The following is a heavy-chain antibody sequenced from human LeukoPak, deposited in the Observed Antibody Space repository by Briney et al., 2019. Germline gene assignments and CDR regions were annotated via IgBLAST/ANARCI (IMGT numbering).Heavy chain of an antibody. D-gene: IGHD6-19*01. V-gene: IGHV3-48*01. CDR2: ISSNSSTI. CDR3: AREQQWLVFLFDY. J-gene: IGHJ4*02. Sequence: PGGSLRLSCAASGFTFSSYSMNWVRQAPGKGLEWVSYISSNSSTIYYADSVKGRFTISRDNAKNSLYLQMNSLRAEDTAVYYCAREQQWLVFLFDYWGQGTLVTVSS. CDR1: GFTFSSYS.